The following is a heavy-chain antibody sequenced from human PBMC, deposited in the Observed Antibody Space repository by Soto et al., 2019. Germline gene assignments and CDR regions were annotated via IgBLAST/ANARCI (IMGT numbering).Heavy chain of an antibody. D-gene: IGHD3-3*01. V-gene: IGHV4-59*01. Sequence: ETLSLTCTVSGGSISSYYWSWIRQPPGKGLEWIGYIYYSGSTNYNPSLKSRVTISVDTSKNQFSLKLSSVTAADTAVYYCARGYDFWSGYSPYYYYYMDVWGKGTTVTVSS. J-gene: IGHJ6*03. CDR1: GGSISSYY. CDR3: ARGYDFWSGYSPYYYYYMDV. CDR2: IYYSGST.